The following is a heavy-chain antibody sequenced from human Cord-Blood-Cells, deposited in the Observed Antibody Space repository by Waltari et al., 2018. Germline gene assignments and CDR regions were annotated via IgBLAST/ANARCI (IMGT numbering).Heavy chain of an antibody. CDR1: GYTFTSYA. V-gene: IGHV1-3*01. CDR2: INAGNGNT. CDR3: ARDVNRYWYFDL. Sequence: QVQLVQSGAEVKKPGASVKVSCKASGYTFTSYALHWVRQAPGQRLEWMGWINAGNGNTKYSQKFQGRVTITRDTSASTAYMELSSLRSEDTAVYYCARDVNRYWYFDLWGRGTLVTVSS. J-gene: IGHJ2*01.